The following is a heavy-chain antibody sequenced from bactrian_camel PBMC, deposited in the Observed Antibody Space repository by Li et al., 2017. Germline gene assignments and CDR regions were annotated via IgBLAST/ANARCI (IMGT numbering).Heavy chain of an antibody. D-gene: IGHD3*01. V-gene: IGHV3S25*01. J-gene: IGHJ6*01. Sequence: QLVESGGGSVSAGGSLRLSCTASEFTYSRTWLGWFRQGPGKEREGVAAIYHGGGATAYADSVKGRFTISQDNAKKTVHLQMNSLKPEDTAMYYCAADVVPSQEHAWVLGENGFWGQGTQVTVS. CDR3: AADVVPSQEHAWVLGENGF. CDR1: EFTYSRTW. CDR2: IYHGGGAT.